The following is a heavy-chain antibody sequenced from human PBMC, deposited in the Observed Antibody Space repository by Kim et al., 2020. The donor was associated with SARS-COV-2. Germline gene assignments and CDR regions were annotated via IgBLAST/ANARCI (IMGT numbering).Heavy chain of an antibody. D-gene: IGHD3-22*01. Sequence: ASVKVSCKVSGYTLTELSMHWVRQAPGKGLEWMGGFDPEDGETIYAQKFQGRVTMTEHTSTDTAYMELSSLRSEDTAVYYCATNYALYDSSGYYLGYWGQGTLVTVSS. CDR1: GYTLTELS. J-gene: IGHJ4*02. V-gene: IGHV1-24*01. CDR3: ATNYALYDSSGYYLGY. CDR2: FDPEDGET.